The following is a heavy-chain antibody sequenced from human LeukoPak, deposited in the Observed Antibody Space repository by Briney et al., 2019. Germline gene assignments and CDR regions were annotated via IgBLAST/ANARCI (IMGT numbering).Heavy chain of an antibody. CDR1: GYSFTSSW. J-gene: IGHJ5*02. CDR2: IYPGDSYT. D-gene: IGHD3-10*01. CDR3: ARRDYGSGWRGSFDP. Sequence: GASPKIYCEGIGYSFTSSWILWVRQMPGHGLEWMGIIYPGDSYTRYSPSFQGQVTISADKAYSTTYLQWSSLRTSDTAMYYCARRDYGSGWRGSFDPWGQGTLVTVSS. V-gene: IGHV5-51*01.